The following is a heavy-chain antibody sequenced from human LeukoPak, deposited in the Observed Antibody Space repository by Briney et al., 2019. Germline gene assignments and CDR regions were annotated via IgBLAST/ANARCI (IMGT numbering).Heavy chain of an antibody. Sequence: GGPLRLSCAASGFTFSNYWIHWVRQAPGKGLVWVSRIDNAGSITTYADSVKGRFTISRDNAENTSYLQMNSLRVEDTAVYYCVRSAFHAGSGNYYDYWGQGTLVTVSS. J-gene: IGHJ4*02. D-gene: IGHD3-22*01. V-gene: IGHV3-74*03. CDR2: IDNAGSIT. CDR3: VRSAFHAGSGNYYDY. CDR1: GFTFSNYW.